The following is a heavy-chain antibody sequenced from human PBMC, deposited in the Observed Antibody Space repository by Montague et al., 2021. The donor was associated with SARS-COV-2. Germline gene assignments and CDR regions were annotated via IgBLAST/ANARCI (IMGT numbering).Heavy chain of an antibody. CDR1: GGSISSYY. D-gene: IGHD5-24*01. CDR2: IYYSGST. J-gene: IGHJ4*02. Sequence: SEILSLTCTVSGGSISSYYWSWIRQPPGKELEWIGYIYYSGSTNYNPSLKSRVTISVDTSKNQFSLKLSSVTAADTAVYYCARAFPRWLQFDPYFDYWGQGTLVTVSS. CDR3: ARAFPRWLQFDPYFDY. V-gene: IGHV4-59*01.